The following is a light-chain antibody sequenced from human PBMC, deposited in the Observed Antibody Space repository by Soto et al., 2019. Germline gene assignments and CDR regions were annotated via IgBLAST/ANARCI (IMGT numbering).Light chain of an antibody. V-gene: IGLV2-14*01. J-gene: IGLJ1*01. Sequence: QSVLTQPASVSASPGQSITISCTGTSSDIGDYDYVSWYQQHPGKAPKLIIYEVINRPSGVSDRFSGSKSGNTASLTISGLQSEDEADYYCTSYTTINTYLFGTGTKVTVL. CDR2: EVI. CDR3: TSYTTINTYL. CDR1: SSDIGDYDY.